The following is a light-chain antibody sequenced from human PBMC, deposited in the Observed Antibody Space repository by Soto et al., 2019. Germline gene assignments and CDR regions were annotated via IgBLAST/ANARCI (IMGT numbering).Light chain of an antibody. CDR2: DAS. V-gene: IGKV3-11*01. CDR1: QSVSSS. CDR3: QQRSNWRT. J-gene: IGKJ4*01. Sequence: EIVLTQSPATLSLSPGERATLSCRASQSVSSSLAWYQQKPGQAPRLLIYDASNRATGIPARFSGSGSGTDFTLTISILEPEDFAEYYCQQRSNWRTFGGRTKVEIK.